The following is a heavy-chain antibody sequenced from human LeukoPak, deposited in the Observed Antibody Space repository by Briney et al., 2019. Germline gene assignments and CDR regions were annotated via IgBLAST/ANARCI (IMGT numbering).Heavy chain of an antibody. J-gene: IGHJ6*02. V-gene: IGHV3-48*04. CDR1: GFTFSSYS. Sequence: PGGSLRLSCAASGFTFSSYSMNWIRQAPGKGLEWVSYISSSGSTIYYADSVKGRFTISRDNAKNSLYLQMNSLRAEDTAVYYCARDPSLYYYGMDVWGQGTTVTVSS. CDR3: ARDPSLYYYGMDV. D-gene: IGHD2-15*01. CDR2: ISSSGSTI.